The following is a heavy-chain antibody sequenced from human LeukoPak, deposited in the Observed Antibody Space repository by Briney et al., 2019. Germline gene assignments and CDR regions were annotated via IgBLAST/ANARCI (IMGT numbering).Heavy chain of an antibody. D-gene: IGHD6-19*01. CDR3: ARSRGAGPGAYFDY. V-gene: IGHV3-11*03. Sequence: GGSLRLSCAASGFTFSDEYMSWIRQAPGKGLEWVSYISNSGSYTNYADSVKGRFTISRDNAKNTLYLQMNSLRAEDTAVYYCARSRGAGPGAYFDYWGQGTLITVSS. CDR1: GFTFSDEY. J-gene: IGHJ4*02. CDR2: ISNSGSYT.